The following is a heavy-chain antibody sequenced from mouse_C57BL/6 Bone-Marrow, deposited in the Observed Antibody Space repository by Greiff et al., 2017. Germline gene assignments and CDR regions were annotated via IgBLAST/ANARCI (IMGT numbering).Heavy chain of an antibody. Sequence: QVQLKESGAELARPGASVKLSCKASGYTFTSYGISWVKQRTGQGLEWIGEIYPRSGNTYYNEKFKGKATLTADKSTSTAYMEIRSLTSEDSAVYFGARWGCITTVVAPYWYFDVWGTGTTVTVSS. D-gene: IGHD1-1*01. CDR2: IYPRSGNT. CDR1: GYTFTSYG. V-gene: IGHV1-81*01. CDR3: ARWGCITTVVAPYWYFDV. J-gene: IGHJ1*03.